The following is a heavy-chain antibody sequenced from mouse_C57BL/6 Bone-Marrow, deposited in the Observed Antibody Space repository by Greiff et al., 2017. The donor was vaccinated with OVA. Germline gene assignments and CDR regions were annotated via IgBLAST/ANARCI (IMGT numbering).Heavy chain of an antibody. CDR2: IDPEDGET. CDR1: GFNIKDYY. J-gene: IGHJ2*01. Sequence: VHVKQSGAELVKPGASVKLSCTASGFNIKDYYMHWVKQRTEQGLEWIGRIDPEDGETTYAPKFQGKATITADTSSNTAYLQISSLTSEDTAVYYCAIRGYWGQGTTLTVSS. V-gene: IGHV14-2*01. CDR3: AIRGY.